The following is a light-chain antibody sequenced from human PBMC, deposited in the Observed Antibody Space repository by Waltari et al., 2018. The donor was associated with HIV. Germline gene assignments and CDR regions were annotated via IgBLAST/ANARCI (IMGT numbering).Light chain of an antibody. V-gene: IGKV3-20*01. CDR2: GVS. Sequence: EIVLTQSPVSLSLSPGESVSQSVIGTMLAWYQQRPGQAPRLLIHGVSSRAVDIPERFTGSGSGTDFNFTISGLEPDDFASYYCQQYGGSPYTFGQGTRVE. J-gene: IGKJ1*01. CDR3: QQYGGSPYT. CDR1: QSVIGTM.